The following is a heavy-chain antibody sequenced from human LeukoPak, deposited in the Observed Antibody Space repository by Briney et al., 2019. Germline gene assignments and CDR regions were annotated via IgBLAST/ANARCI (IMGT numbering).Heavy chain of an antibody. J-gene: IGHJ4*02. CDR1: GGSISSSSYY. CDR3: AVYYDSSGYYREGYYFDY. Sequence: SETLSLTCTVSGGSISSSSYYWGWIRQPPGEGLEWIGSIYYSGSTYYNPSLKSRVTISVDTSKNQFSLKLSSVTAADTAVYYCAVYYDSSGYYREGYYFDYWGQGTLVTVSS. V-gene: IGHV4-39*01. CDR2: IYYSGST. D-gene: IGHD3-22*01.